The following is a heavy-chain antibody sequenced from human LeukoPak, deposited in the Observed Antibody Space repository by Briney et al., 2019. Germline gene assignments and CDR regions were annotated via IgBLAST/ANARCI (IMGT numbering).Heavy chain of an antibody. V-gene: IGHV3-64*01. D-gene: IGHD4-17*01. CDR1: GFSFSSTT. J-gene: IGHJ4*02. CDR3: ARDEYGDYIFNY. Sequence: QTGGSLRLSCAASGFSFSSTTMHWVRQAPGKGLEYVSAISPDGVNTYYSKSVRGRFTISRDNSKNTMYLQMGSLRGEDMAVYYCARDEYGDYIFNYWGQGTQVTVS. CDR2: ISPDGVNT.